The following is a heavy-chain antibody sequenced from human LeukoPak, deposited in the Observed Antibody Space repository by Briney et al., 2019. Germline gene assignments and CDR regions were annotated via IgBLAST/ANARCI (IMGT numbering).Heavy chain of an antibody. CDR1: GYLFAAYF. Sequence: ASVTVSCKASGYLFAAYFIHWVRQAPGQGLEWMGRINPNGGDTNYAQKFQGRVTMTGDTSISTAYMELSSLRSDDTAMYYCVRVGFTSSWSNFDYWGQGTLVTVSS. V-gene: IGHV1-2*06. CDR2: INPNGGDT. J-gene: IGHJ4*02. D-gene: IGHD6-13*01. CDR3: VRVGFTSSWSNFDY.